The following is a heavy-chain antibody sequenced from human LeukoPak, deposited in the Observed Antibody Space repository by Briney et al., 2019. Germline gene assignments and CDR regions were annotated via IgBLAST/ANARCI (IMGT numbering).Heavy chain of an antibody. CDR1: GGTFSSYA. CDR3: ARGPAGWELRGDYWYFDL. V-gene: IGHV1-69*13. D-gene: IGHD1-26*01. CDR2: IIPIFGTA. Sequence: SVKVSCKASGGTFSSYAISWVRQAPGQGLEWMGGIIPIFGTANYAQKFQGRVTITADESTSTDYMELSSLRSEDTAVYYCARGPAGWELRGDYWYFDLWGRGTLVTVSS. J-gene: IGHJ2*01.